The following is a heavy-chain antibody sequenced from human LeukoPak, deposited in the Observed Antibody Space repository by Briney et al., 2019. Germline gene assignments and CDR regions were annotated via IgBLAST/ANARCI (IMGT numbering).Heavy chain of an antibody. D-gene: IGHD2-15*01. Sequence: PSETLSLTCTVSGGSISSSSYYWGWIRQPPGKGLEWIGSIYYSGSTYYNPSLKSRVTISVDTSKNQFSLKLSSVTAADTAVYYCVRHSRVVAFDYWGQGNLVTVSS. V-gene: IGHV4-39*01. CDR2: IYYSGST. CDR1: GGSISSSSYY. J-gene: IGHJ4*02. CDR3: VRHSRVVAFDY.